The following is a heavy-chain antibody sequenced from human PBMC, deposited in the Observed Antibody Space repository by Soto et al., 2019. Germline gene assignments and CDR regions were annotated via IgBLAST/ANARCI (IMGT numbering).Heavy chain of an antibody. V-gene: IGHV5-51*01. J-gene: IGHJ4*02. CDR3: AQLGPLVQQIDY. CDR2: IFPRDSDT. Sequence: GESLKISCPTSGYTFTNYLICWVRHMPVRVLEWMGLIFPRDSDTRYNSSFEGKLKISSDRSIATAYLQWTSLQASDTAIYFCAQLGPLVQQIDYWGKGNPITVAS. D-gene: IGHD6-13*01. CDR1: GYTFTNYL.